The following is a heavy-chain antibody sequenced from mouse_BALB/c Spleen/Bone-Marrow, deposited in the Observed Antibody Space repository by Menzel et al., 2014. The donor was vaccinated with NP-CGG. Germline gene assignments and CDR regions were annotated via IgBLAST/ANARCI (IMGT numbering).Heavy chain of an antibody. V-gene: IGHV1-14*01. CDR1: GYTFTSYV. Sequence: EVQGVESGPELVKPGASVKMSCKASGYTFTSYVMHWVKQKPGQGLEWIGYFNPYNDGTKYNEKFKGKATLTSDKSSGTAYMELSSLTSEDSAVYYCARNYGSSYWYFDVWGAGTTVTVSS. CDR3: ARNYGSSYWYFDV. CDR2: FNPYNDGT. D-gene: IGHD1-1*01. J-gene: IGHJ1*01.